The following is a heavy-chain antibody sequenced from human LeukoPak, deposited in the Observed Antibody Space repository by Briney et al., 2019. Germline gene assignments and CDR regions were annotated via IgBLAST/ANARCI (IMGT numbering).Heavy chain of an antibody. CDR2: INHSGST. V-gene: IGHV4-34*01. J-gene: IGHJ4*02. CDR3: ARHAPRRYYGSGSYYKD. Sequence: GSLRLSCAVSGFTFSDYYWSWLRQPPGKGLEWIGEINHSGSTNYNPSLKSRVTISVDTSKNQFSLKLSSVTAADTAVYYCARHAPRRYYGSGSYYKDWGQGTLVTVSS. CDR1: GFTFSDYY. D-gene: IGHD3-10*01.